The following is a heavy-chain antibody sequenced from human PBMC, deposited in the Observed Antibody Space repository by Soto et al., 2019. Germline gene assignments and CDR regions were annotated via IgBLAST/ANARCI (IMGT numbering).Heavy chain of an antibody. CDR2: TNPGDGST. Sequence: QVQLLQSGAEVRKPGASVKLSCKASGYSLTSYYMHWVRQAPGQGLEWMGITNPGDGSTNYAQKFRGRVTMTSDTSTSTVYMEMSGLRCEDTAIYYCARSYVTSRPIDFWGQGTLVTVSS. J-gene: IGHJ4*02. CDR3: ARSYVTSRPIDF. V-gene: IGHV1-46*01. CDR1: GYSLTSYY. D-gene: IGHD3-10*02.